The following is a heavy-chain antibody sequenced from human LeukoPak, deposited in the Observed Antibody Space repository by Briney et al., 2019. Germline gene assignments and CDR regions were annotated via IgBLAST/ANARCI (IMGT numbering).Heavy chain of an antibody. CDR1: GGSISSGGYS. CDR3: ARGHYDILTGYYSLHWFDP. D-gene: IGHD3-9*01. J-gene: IGHJ5*02. Sequence: PSETLSLTCAVSGGSISSGGYSWSWIRQPPGKGLEWTGYIYHSGSTYYNPSLKSRVTISVDRSKNQFSLKLSSVTAADTAVYYCARGHYDILTGYYSLHWFDPWGQGTLVTVSS. V-gene: IGHV4-30-2*01. CDR2: IYHSGST.